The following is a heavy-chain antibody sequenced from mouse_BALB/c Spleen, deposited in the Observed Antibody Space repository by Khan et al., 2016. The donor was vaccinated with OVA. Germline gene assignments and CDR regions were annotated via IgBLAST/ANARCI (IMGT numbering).Heavy chain of an antibody. CDR3: ASGGYWYFDV. J-gene: IGHJ1*01. Sequence: IQLVQSGPELKKPGETVKISCKASGYTFTNYGMNWVKQAPGKGLKWMGWINTYTGEPTYADDFKGRFVFSLETYASTAYLQINNLKNEDTATYFCASGGYWYFDVWGAGTTVTVSS. D-gene: IGHD1-1*02. V-gene: IGHV9-3-1*01. CDR2: INTYTGEP. CDR1: GYTFTNYG.